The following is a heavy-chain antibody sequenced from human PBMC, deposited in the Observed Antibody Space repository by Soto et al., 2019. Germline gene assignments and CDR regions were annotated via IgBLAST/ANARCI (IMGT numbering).Heavy chain of an antibody. Sequence: GGSLRLSCAASGFTFSSYAMHWVRQAPGKGLEYVSAISSNGGSTYYADSVKGRFTISRDNSKNTLYLQMGSLRAEDMAVYYCARGAQWLVYYFDYWGQGTLVTV. V-gene: IGHV3-64*02. J-gene: IGHJ4*02. CDR1: GFTFSSYA. D-gene: IGHD6-19*01. CDR2: ISSNGGST. CDR3: ARGAQWLVYYFDY.